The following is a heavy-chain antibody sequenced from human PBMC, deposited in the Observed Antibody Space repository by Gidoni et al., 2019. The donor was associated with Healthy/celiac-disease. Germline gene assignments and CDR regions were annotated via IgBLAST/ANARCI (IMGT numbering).Heavy chain of an antibody. V-gene: IGHV3-23*01. CDR3: ARGTLTCDY. J-gene: IGHJ4*02. CDR2: ITGDSNT. CDR1: GFNFRPYG. Sequence: EVQLLESGGGLVQPGGSLRLSCVASGFNFRPYGMSWVRQAPGKGLEWVSGITGDSNTYYADSVKGRFTISRDNSKNTLYLQMNSLRAEDTAIYYCARGTLTCDYWGQGTLVTVSS.